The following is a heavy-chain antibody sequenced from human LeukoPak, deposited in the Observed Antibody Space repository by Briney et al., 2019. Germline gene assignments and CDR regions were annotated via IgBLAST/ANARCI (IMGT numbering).Heavy chain of an antibody. V-gene: IGHV1-69*06. CDR3: AGVPPTISGGYYYYGMDV. Sequence: SVKVSCKASGGTFSSYAISWVRQAPGQGLEWMGGIIPIFGTANYAQKFQGRVTITADKSTSTAYMELSSLRSEDTAVYYCAGVPPTISGGYYYYGMDVWGKGTTVTVSS. CDR2: IIPIFGTA. CDR1: GGTFSSYA. J-gene: IGHJ6*04. D-gene: IGHD3-9*01.